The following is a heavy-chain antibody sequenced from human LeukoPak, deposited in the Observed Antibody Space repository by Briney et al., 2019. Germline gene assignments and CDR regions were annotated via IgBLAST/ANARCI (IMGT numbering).Heavy chain of an antibody. CDR3: AKVGGELHAAFDY. V-gene: IGHV3-23*01. CDR1: GFTFSSYA. Sequence: PVESLRLSCAASGFTFSSYAMSWVRQAPGKGLKWVSAISGSGGSTYYADSVKGRFTISRDNSKNTLYLQMNSLRAEDTAVYYCAKVGGELHAAFDYWGQGTLVTVSS. J-gene: IGHJ4*02. D-gene: IGHD1-26*01. CDR2: ISGSGGST.